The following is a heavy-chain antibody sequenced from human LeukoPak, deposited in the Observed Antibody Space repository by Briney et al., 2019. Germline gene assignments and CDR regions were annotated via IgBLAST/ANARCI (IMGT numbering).Heavy chain of an antibody. Sequence: SETLSLTCAVYGGSFSGYYWSWIRQPPGKGLEWIGEINHSGSTNYNPSLKSRVTISVDTSKNQFSLKLSSVTAADTAVYYCARFGYSSSWYVDYWGQGTLVSVSS. CDR3: ARFGYSSSWYVDY. CDR1: GGSFSGYY. V-gene: IGHV4-34*01. CDR2: INHSGST. J-gene: IGHJ4*02. D-gene: IGHD6-13*01.